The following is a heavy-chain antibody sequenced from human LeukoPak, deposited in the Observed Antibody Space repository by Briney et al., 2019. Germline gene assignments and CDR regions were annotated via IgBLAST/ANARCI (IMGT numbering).Heavy chain of an antibody. V-gene: IGHV4-38-2*02. CDR2: MYHSGST. Sequence: SETLSLTCTVSGYSISSGYYWTWIRQPPGRGLEWIGNMYHSGSTYNNPSLKSRVTISVDTSKNQFSLKLSSVSAADTAVYYCASATTVVPRYYFDYWGQGTLVTVSS. J-gene: IGHJ4*02. CDR3: ASATTVVPRYYFDY. CDR1: GYSISSGYY. D-gene: IGHD4-23*01.